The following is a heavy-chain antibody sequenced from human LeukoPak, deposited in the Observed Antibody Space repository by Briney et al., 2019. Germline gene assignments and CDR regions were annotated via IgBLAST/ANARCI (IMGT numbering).Heavy chain of an antibody. CDR2: IIPIFGTA. D-gene: IGHD6-19*01. CDR1: GGTFSSYA. J-gene: IGHJ4*02. Sequence: GASVNVSCTASGGTFSSYANSWVRLPPGQGLELVGVIIPIFGTANYAQKFQGRVTITADESTSTAYMELSSLSSEATAAYYCSRDLAQVAGTDYWGEGTLDTVSS. CDR3: SRDLAQVAGTDY. V-gene: IGHV1-69*13.